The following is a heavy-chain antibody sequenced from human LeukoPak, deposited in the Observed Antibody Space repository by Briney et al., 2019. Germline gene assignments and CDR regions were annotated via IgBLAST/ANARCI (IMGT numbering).Heavy chain of an antibody. CDR3: ARQTGVAVATFYFDD. D-gene: IGHD2-15*01. CDR2: TYYSGST. CDR1: GGSISSYY. V-gene: IGHV4-59*08. Sequence: PLETLSLTCTVSGGSISSYYWSWIRQPPGKGLEWIGYTYYSGSTNYNPSLKSRVTISVDTSKNQFSLKLSSVTAADTAVYYCARQTGVAVATFYFDDWGQGTQVTVSS. J-gene: IGHJ4*02.